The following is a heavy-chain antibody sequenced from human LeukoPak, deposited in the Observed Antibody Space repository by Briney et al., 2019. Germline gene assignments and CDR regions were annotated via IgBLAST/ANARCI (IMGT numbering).Heavy chain of an antibody. CDR1: GYTFTSYY. Sequence: ASVKVSCKASGYTFTSYYMHWVRQAPGQGLEWMGIINPSVGSTSYAQKFQERVTITRDMSTSTAYMELSSLRSEDTAVYYCAAAYYYDSSGYYYDVYAFDIWGQGTMVTVSS. D-gene: IGHD3-22*01. CDR2: INPSVGST. CDR3: AAAYYYDSSGYYYDVYAFDI. V-gene: IGHV1-46*01. J-gene: IGHJ3*02.